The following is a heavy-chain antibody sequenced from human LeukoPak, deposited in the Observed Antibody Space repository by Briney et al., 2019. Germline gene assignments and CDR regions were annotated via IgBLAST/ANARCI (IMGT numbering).Heavy chain of an antibody. Sequence: PGGSLRLSCGASGFTVSSNYMSWVRQAPGKGLEWVSAIYSGGTTYYADSAKGRFSISRDNSKNTLYLQMNSLRVDDTAVYYCARSEGNHYGMDVWGQGTTVTVSS. CDR3: ARSEGNHYGMDV. D-gene: IGHD1-14*01. CDR1: GFTVSSNY. V-gene: IGHV3-53*01. J-gene: IGHJ6*02. CDR2: IYSGGTT.